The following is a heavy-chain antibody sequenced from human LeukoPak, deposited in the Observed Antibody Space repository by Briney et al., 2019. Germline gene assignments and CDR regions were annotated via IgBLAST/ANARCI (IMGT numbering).Heavy chain of an antibody. CDR3: ARDSITKGAFDI. J-gene: IGHJ3*02. V-gene: IGHV4-59*01. Sequence: SETLSLTCTVSGGSISSYYWSWIRQPPGKGLEWIGYIYYSGSTNYNPSLKSRVTISVDTSKNQFSLKLSSVTAADTAVYYCARDSITKGAFDIWGQGTMVTVSS. CDR1: GGSISSYY. CDR2: IYYSGST. D-gene: IGHD2-2*01.